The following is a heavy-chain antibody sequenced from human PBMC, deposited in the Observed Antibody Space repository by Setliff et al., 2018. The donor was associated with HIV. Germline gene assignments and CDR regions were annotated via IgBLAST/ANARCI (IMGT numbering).Heavy chain of an antibody. CDR3: AREGLWFGDRGYYMDV. V-gene: IGHV1-2*02. CDR1: AYTFTAYY. CDR2: INPNSGGT. Sequence: ASVKVSCKASAYTFTAYYIHWVRQAPGQGLEWMGWINPNSGGTNYAQKFQGRVTMTTDTSTSTAYMELRSLISDDTAVYYCAREGLWFGDRGYYMDVWGTGTAVTVSS. D-gene: IGHD3-10*01. J-gene: IGHJ6*03.